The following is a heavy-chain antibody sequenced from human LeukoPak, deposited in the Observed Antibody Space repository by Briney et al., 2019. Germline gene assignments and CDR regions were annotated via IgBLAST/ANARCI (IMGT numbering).Heavy chain of an antibody. D-gene: IGHD6-13*01. CDR3: ARIVIAAALNAFDI. CDR1: GGSFSGYY. Sequence: PSETLSLTCAVYGGSFSGYYWSWIRQPPGKGLEWIGEISHSGSTNYNPSLKSRVTISVDTSKNQFSLKLSSVTAADTAVYYCARIVIAAALNAFDIWGQGTMVTVSS. V-gene: IGHV4-34*01. J-gene: IGHJ3*02. CDR2: ISHSGST.